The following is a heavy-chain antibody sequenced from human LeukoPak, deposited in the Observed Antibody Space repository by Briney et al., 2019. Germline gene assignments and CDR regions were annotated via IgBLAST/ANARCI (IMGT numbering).Heavy chain of an antibody. D-gene: IGHD2-2*01. Sequence: PSETLSLTCAVSGYTISSGYQCAWIRQPPGKGLEWIGSIYHSGSAHYNPSLKTRVTILVDTSKNQFSLGLSSVTDADTAVYYCARDPRWLTPDCTSTSCYENDFDPWGPGTLVTVSS. CDR1: GYTISSGYQ. CDR2: IYHSGSA. V-gene: IGHV4-38-2*02. CDR3: ARDPRWLTPDCTSTSCYENDFDP. J-gene: IGHJ5*02.